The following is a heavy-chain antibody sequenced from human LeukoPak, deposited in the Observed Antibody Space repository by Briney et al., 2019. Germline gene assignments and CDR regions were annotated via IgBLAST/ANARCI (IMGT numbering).Heavy chain of an antibody. CDR2: IKEDGSEK. D-gene: IGHD1-1*01. CDR1: GFTFRSYW. Sequence: GGSLRLSCAASGFTFRSYWMSWVRQVPGKGLEWVANIKEDGSEKYYVDSVKGRFTISRDNAKNSLYLQMNSLRAEDTAVYYCARARTTGSLNAFDIWGQGTMVTVSS. V-gene: IGHV3-7*03. J-gene: IGHJ3*02. CDR3: ARARTTGSLNAFDI.